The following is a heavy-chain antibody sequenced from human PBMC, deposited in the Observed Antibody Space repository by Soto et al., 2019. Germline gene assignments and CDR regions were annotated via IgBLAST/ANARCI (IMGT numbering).Heavy chain of an antibody. CDR2: VSARGDST. J-gene: IGHJ4*02. CDR1: GFTFNNYP. CDR3: AKRTLTAPYPFDY. Sequence: GGSLRLSCAASGFTFNNYPMAWVRQTPGKGLEWVSVVSARGDSTNYADSVRGRFSVSRDNSNNMVYLQMNSLRAEDTAVYYCAKRTLTAPYPFDYWGQGTLVTVSS. V-gene: IGHV3-23*01.